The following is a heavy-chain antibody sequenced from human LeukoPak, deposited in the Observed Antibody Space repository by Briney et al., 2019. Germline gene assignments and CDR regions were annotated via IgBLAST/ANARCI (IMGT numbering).Heavy chain of an antibody. CDR2: ISYEGSNK. J-gene: IGHJ4*02. V-gene: IGHV3-30*03. CDR1: GFIFSNYG. CDR3: ARDPMVRGVTQYYFDY. Sequence: GGSLRLSCAASGFIFSNYGMHWVRQTPGKGLEWVAVISYEGSNKYYADSVKGRFTISRDNSKNTLYLQMNSLRAEDTAVYYCARDPMVRGVTQYYFDYWGQGTLVTVSS. D-gene: IGHD3-10*01.